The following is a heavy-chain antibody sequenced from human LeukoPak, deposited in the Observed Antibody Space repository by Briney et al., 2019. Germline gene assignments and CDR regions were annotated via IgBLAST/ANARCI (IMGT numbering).Heavy chain of an antibody. Sequence: GGSLRLSCAASGFTFSSYGMHWVRQAPGKGLEWVAVISYVGSNKYYADSVKGRFTISRDNSKNTLYLQMNSLRAEDTAVYYCARDCSSTSCYPPQFDYWGQGTLVTVSS. CDR1: GFTFSSYG. CDR3: ARDCSSTSCYPPQFDY. CDR2: ISYVGSNK. J-gene: IGHJ4*02. V-gene: IGHV3-30*19. D-gene: IGHD2-2*01.